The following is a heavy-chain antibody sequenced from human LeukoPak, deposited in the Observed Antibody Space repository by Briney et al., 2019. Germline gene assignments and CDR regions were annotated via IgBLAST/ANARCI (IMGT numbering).Heavy chain of an antibody. D-gene: IGHD6-13*01. CDR3: ARGQPGVAAAGNLDY. V-gene: IGHV3-33*01. CDR1: GFTFSSYA. J-gene: IGHJ4*02. Sequence: GGSLRLSCAASGFTFSSYAMHWVRQAPGKGLEWVAIIWSDGNNKYYADSVEGRFTISRDTSKNTLFLQMNSLRAEDTAVYYCARGQPGVAAAGNLDYWGQGTLVTVSS. CDR2: IWSDGNNK.